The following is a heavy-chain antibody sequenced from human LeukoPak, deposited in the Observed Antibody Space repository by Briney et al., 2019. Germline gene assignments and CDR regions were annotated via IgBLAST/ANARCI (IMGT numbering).Heavy chain of an antibody. D-gene: IGHD2-15*01. Sequence: SVKVSCKASGGTFSSYAISWVRQAPGQGLEWMGGIIPIFGTANYAQKFQGRVTITADESTSTAYMELSSLRSEDTAVYYCARDLSPGYCSGGSCYDMTDWGQGTLVTVSS. CDR3: ARDLSPGYCSGGSCYDMTD. CDR1: GGTFSSYA. V-gene: IGHV1-69*01. CDR2: IIPIFGTA. J-gene: IGHJ4*02.